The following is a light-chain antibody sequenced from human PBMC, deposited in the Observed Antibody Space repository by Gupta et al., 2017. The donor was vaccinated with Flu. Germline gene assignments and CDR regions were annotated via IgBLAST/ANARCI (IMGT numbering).Light chain of an antibody. CDR2: CAS. V-gene: IGKV3-20*01. CDR1: QRVSSDS. Sequence: RATPPCCAAQRVSSDSFSCFQQQPPHPPRLLIYCASTRAAGIPPRWSSGGSGTDFTPTITRLQAEDFSVYFCRRYGSPPPWTFGQGTKVEIK. CDR3: RRYGSPPPWT. J-gene: IGKJ1*01.